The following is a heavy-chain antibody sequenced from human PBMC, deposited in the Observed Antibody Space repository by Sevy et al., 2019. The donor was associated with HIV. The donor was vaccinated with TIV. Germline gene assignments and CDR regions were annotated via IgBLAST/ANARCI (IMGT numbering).Heavy chain of an antibody. CDR2: IKQDGSDK. V-gene: IGHV3-7*01. D-gene: IGHD6-13*01. J-gene: IGHJ6*02. CDR3: ARDTGGIGMDV. CDR1: GFTFSSHW. Sequence: AGSLRLSCATSGFTFSSHWMSWVRQAPGKGLEWVANIKQDGSDKYYVDSVKGRFTISRDNAKNSLSLQMNSLRAEDTAVYYCARDTGGIGMDVWGQGTTVTVSS.